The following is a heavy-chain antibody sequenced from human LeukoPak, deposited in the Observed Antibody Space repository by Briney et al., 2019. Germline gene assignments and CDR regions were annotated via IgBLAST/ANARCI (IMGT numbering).Heavy chain of an antibody. CDR2: FDPEDGET. J-gene: IGHJ6*03. D-gene: IGHD2-2*01. V-gene: IGHV1-24*01. Sequence: ASVKVSCKVSGYTLTELSMHWVRQAPGKGLEWMGGFDPEDGETIYAQKFQGRVTMTEDTSTDTAYMELSSLRSEDTAVYYCATLNSLRSRGRYYVDVWGKGTTVTVSS. CDR1: GYTLTELS. CDR3: ATLNSLRSRGRYYVDV.